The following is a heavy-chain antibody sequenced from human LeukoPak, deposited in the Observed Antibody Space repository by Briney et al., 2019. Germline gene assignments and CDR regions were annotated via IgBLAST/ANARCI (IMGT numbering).Heavy chain of an antibody. CDR1: GFIFDDYA. V-gene: IGHV3-9*01. Sequence: GGSLRLSCAASGFIFDDYAIHWVRQAPGKGLEWVSGTSWNSGSIGYADSVKGRFTISRDNAKNSLYLQMNSLRAEDTALYYCAKGGAIAVAGPADYWGQGTLVTVSS. CDR3: AKGGAIAVAGPADY. CDR2: TSWNSGSI. D-gene: IGHD6-19*01. J-gene: IGHJ4*02.